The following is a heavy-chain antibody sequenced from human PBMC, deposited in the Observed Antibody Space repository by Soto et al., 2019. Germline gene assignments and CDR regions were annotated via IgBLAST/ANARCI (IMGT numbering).Heavy chain of an antibody. V-gene: IGHV3-48*02. CDR2: ISASNTTV. CDR3: ARIYRRDGNKYADY. Sequence: WGSPRLSCAACGVTVCNFNMHGVRQAPGKGLEWISYISASNTTVYYGDSVKGRFTISRDNAKNSLYLQMNSLRDEDTAVYYCARIYRRDGNKYADYWGQGTLVTVSS. D-gene: IGHD3-16*02. CDR1: GVTVCNFN. J-gene: IGHJ4*02.